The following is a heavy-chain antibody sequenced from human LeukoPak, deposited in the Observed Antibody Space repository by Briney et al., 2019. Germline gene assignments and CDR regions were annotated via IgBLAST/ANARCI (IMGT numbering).Heavy chain of an antibody. CDR3: AKDMRGYGDDGFDY. D-gene: IGHD4-17*01. Sequence: KPGGSLRLSCAASGFTFSSYSMNWVRQAPGKGLEWVSSISSSSSYIYYADSVKGRFTISRDNSKNTLYLQMNSLRAEDTAVYYCAKDMRGYGDDGFDYWGQGTLVTVSS. CDR1: GFTFSSYS. CDR2: ISSSSSYI. J-gene: IGHJ4*02. V-gene: IGHV3-21*01.